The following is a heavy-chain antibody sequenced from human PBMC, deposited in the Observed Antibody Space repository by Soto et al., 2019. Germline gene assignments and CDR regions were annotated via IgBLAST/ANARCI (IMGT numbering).Heavy chain of an antibody. Sequence: EVQLVESGGGLVQPGGSLRLSCAASGFTFSDHYMDWVRQAPGKGVEWVGRTRDKARSYTTEYAASVKGRFTVSRDDSKDSVYLQMNSLRIEDTAVYYCTATLVVGGADSPNFWGQGTMVTVSS. J-gene: IGHJ3*01. D-gene: IGHD2-8*02. CDR3: TATLVVGGADSPNF. CDR2: TRDKARSYTT. V-gene: IGHV3-72*01. CDR1: GFTFSDHY.